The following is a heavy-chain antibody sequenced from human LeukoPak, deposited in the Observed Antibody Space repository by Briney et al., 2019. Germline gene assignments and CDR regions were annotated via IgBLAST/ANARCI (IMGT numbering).Heavy chain of an antibody. CDR3: ARHSSVRSPFDY. Sequence: SETLSLTCTVSGGSISSYYWSWIRQPPGKGLEWIGYIYYSGSTNYNPSLKSRVTISVDTSKNQFSLKLSSVTAADTAVYYCARHSSVRSPFDYWGQGTLVTVSS. D-gene: IGHD5/OR15-5a*01. CDR1: GGSISSYY. V-gene: IGHV4-59*08. J-gene: IGHJ4*02. CDR2: IYYSGST.